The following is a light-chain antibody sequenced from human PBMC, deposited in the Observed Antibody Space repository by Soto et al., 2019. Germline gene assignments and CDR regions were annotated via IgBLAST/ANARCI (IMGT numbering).Light chain of an antibody. CDR2: GAS. V-gene: IGKV3-15*01. J-gene: IGKJ5*01. CDR1: QSVSTN. CDR3: QQYDNWPIT. Sequence: EVAMTQSPASLSVSPGERATLSCRASQSVSTNLAWYQQKPGQAPRLLMYGASTRALGIPARFTGGGSGTEFTLTISSLQPEDLTFYYCQQYDNWPITFGQGTRLEIK.